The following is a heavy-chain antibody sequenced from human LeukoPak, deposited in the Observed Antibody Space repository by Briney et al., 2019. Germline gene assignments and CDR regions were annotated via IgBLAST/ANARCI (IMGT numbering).Heavy chain of an antibody. CDR1: GYTFTGYY. V-gene: IGHV1-2*02. J-gene: IGHJ4*02. CDR3: ARVKAPTALRFLEWFLYTFDY. Sequence: ASVKVSCKASGYTFTGYYMHWVRQAPGQGLEWMGWINPNSGGTNYAQKFQGRVTMTRDTSISTAYMELSRLRSDDTAVYYCARVKAPTALRFLEWFLYTFDYWGQGTLVTVSS. D-gene: IGHD3-3*01. CDR2: INPNSGGT.